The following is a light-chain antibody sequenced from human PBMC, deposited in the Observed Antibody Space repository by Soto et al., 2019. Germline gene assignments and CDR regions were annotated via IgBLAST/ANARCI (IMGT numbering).Light chain of an antibody. J-gene: IGLJ2*01. CDR2: ATT. V-gene: IGLV1-40*01. CDR3: QSFDNSLSGVV. Sequence: QSVLTQPPSVSGAPRQRVTISCTGSGSNIGAHYDVHWYQQVPGTAPKLVIYATTSRPSGVPDRFSGSKSGTSASLAITGLQAEDEAVYYCQSFDNSLSGVVFGAGTKLTVL. CDR1: GSNIGAHYD.